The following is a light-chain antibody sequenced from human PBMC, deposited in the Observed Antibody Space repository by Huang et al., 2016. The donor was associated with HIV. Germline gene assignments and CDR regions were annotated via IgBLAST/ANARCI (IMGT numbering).Light chain of an antibody. CDR2: GAS. CDR1: ESVTGT. Sequence: EIVMTQSPATLSVSPGERATLSCRASESVTGTLAWYQQKPGQAPRLLISGASTRASGIPGRFSGSGSATDFTLTISSLQSEDFAFYYCQQYAKWPPAFGQGTKVEIK. J-gene: IGKJ1*01. CDR3: QQYAKWPPA. V-gene: IGKV3-15*01.